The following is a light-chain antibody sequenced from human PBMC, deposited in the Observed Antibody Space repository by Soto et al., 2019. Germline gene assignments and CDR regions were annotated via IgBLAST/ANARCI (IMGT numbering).Light chain of an antibody. V-gene: IGKV3-20*01. CDR1: QSVSSSY. CDR2: GAS. Sequence: EIVLTQSPGPLSLSPGERATLSCRASQSVSSSYLAWYQQKPGQAPRLLIYGASSRATGIPDRFSGSGSGTDFTLTISRLEPEDSAVYYCQQYGSSLMYTFGQGTKLEIK. CDR3: QQYGSSLMYT. J-gene: IGKJ2*01.